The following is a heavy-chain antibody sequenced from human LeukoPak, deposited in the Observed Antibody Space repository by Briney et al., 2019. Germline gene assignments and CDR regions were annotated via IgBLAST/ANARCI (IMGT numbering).Heavy chain of an antibody. CDR2: ISYDGSNK. CDR1: GFTFSSYG. J-gene: IGHJ4*02. V-gene: IGHV3-30*03. CDR3: ARAGRAFPIFSLNY. Sequence: PGGSLRLSCAASGFTFSSYGMHWVRQAPGKGLEWVAVISYDGSNKYYADSVKGRFTISRDNSKNTLYLQMNSLRAEDTAVYYCARAGRAFPIFSLNYWGQGTLVTVSS. D-gene: IGHD3-3*02.